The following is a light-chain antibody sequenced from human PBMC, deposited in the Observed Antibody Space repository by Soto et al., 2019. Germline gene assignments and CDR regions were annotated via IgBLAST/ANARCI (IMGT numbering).Light chain of an antibody. Sequence: QSVLTQPASVSGSPGQSIIISCTGTSSDVGGYNYVSWYQQHPGKVPKLMIYDVSNRPSGVSNRFSGSKSGNAASLTISGLQAEDEADYYCSSYTSTSYVIFGGGTKLTVL. CDR1: SSDVGGYNY. CDR2: DVS. J-gene: IGLJ2*01. CDR3: SSYTSTSYVI. V-gene: IGLV2-14*01.